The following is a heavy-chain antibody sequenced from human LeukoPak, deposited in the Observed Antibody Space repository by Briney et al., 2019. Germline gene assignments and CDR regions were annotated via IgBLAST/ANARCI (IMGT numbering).Heavy chain of an antibody. CDR3: VRDSSSLFDY. Sequence: GGSLRLSCGASGFVFSSYSMNWVRQAPGKGLEWVSYISGSGSTIYYADSVKGRFTISRDDAKSSLYLQMNSLRAEDTAVYYCVRDSSSLFDYWGQGTLVTVSS. CDR2: ISGSGSTI. J-gene: IGHJ4*02. V-gene: IGHV3-48*01. D-gene: IGHD6-19*01. CDR1: GFVFSSYS.